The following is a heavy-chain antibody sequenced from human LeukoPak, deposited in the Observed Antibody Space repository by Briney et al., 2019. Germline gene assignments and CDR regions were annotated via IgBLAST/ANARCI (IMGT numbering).Heavy chain of an antibody. D-gene: IGHD3-3*02. CDR1: GGSISRGGYS. CDR3: ASSLAADYYFDY. V-gene: IGHV4-30-2*01. J-gene: IGHJ4*02. CDR2: IYHSGST. Sequence: SETLSLTCAVSGGSISRGGYSWSWIRQPPGKGLEWIGYIYHSGSTYYNPSLKSRVTISVDRSKNQFSLKLSSVTAADTAVYYCASSLAADYYFDYWGQGTLVTVSS.